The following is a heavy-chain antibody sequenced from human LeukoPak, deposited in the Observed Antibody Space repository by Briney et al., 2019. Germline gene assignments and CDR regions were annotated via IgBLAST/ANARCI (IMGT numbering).Heavy chain of an antibody. CDR1: GGTFSSYA. J-gene: IGHJ4*02. D-gene: IGHD3-10*01. V-gene: IGHV1-69*01. Sequence: ASVKVSCKASGGTFSSYAISWVRQAPGQGLEWMGGIIPIFGTANYAQKFQGRVTITADESTSTAYMELSSLRSEDTAVYYCASPSGPTGKYFSYWGQGTLVTVPS. CDR3: ASPSGPTGKYFSY. CDR2: IIPIFGTA.